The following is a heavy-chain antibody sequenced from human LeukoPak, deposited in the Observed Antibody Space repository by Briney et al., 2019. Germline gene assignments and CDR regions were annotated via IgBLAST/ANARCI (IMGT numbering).Heavy chain of an antibody. J-gene: IGHJ4*02. V-gene: IGHV3-21*01. D-gene: IGHD3-22*01. Sequence: GGSLRLSCAASGFTFSSYSMNWVRQAPGKGLEWVSSISSSSSYIYYADSVKGRFTISRDNAKNSLYLQMNSLRAEDTAVYYCARRPAGYYYDSSGYYYGLDYWGQGTLVTVSS. CDR1: GFTFSSYS. CDR3: ARRPAGYYYDSSGYYYGLDY. CDR2: ISSSSSYI.